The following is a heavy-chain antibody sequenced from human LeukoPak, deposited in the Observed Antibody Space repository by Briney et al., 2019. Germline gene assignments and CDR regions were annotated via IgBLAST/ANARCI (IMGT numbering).Heavy chain of an antibody. CDR3: ARARGYSDRF. Sequence: GESLKISCKASGYSFNNYWISWVRQMPGKGLEWMGIMYPGDSDTRYSPSFQGQVTISVDKSINPAYLQWGSLKASGTAMYFCARARGYSDRFWGQGTLVTVSS. CDR2: MYPGDSDT. CDR1: GYSFNNYW. D-gene: IGHD5-18*01. V-gene: IGHV5-51*01. J-gene: IGHJ4*02.